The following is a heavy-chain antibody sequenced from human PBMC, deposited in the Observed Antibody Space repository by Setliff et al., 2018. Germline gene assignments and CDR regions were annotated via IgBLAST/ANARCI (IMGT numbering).Heavy chain of an antibody. CDR2: IYYGGSA. CDR1: GGSISSSNYY. Sequence: SETLSLTCTVSGGSISSSNYYWGWIRQPPGEGLEWIGNIYYGGSAYYNPSLKSRVTISVDTSKNQFSLKLSSVTAADTAMYYCARILGYCSGGSCYVPYWGQGTLGTVSS. CDR3: ARILGYCSGGSCYVPY. V-gene: IGHV4-39*07. D-gene: IGHD2-15*01. J-gene: IGHJ4*02.